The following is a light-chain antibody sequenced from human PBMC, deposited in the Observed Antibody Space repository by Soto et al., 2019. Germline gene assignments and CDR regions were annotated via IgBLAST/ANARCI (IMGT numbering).Light chain of an antibody. CDR3: QQRNNWPPIT. J-gene: IGKJ5*01. CDR1: QSVRRY. Sequence: EIVLTQSPATLSLSPGERSTLSCRASQSVRRYLAWYQQKPGQAPRLXXYDASTRATGIPARFSGSGCETDFTLTITSLEPEDFAVYYGQQRNNWPPITFGQGTRLEIK. CDR2: DAS. V-gene: IGKV3-11*01.